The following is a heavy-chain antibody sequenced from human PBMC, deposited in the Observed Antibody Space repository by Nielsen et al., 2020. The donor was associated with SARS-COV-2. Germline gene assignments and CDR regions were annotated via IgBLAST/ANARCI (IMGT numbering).Heavy chain of an antibody. D-gene: IGHD6-13*01. V-gene: IGHV3-21*01. CDR3: AREHPDFPLEIAAAGTVDY. CDR1: GFTFSSYG. J-gene: IGHJ4*02. CDR2: ISSSSSYI. Sequence: GESLKISCAASGFTFSSYGMHWVRQAPGKGLEWVSSISSSSSYIYYADSVKGRFTISRDNAKNSLYLQMNSLRAEDTAVYYCAREHPDFPLEIAAAGTVDYWGQGTLVTVSS.